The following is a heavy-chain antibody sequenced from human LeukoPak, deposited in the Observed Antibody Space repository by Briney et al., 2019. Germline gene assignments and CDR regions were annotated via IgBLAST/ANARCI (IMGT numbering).Heavy chain of an antibody. CDR1: GGSFSGYY. V-gene: IGHV4-34*01. Sequence: PSETLSLTCAVYGGSFSGYYWSWIRQPPGKGLEWIGEINHSGSTYYNPSLKSRVTISVDTSKNQFSLKLISVTAADTAVYYCARREWQQGGYSMDVWGQGTTVTVS. CDR2: INHSGST. CDR3: ARREWQQGGYSMDV. J-gene: IGHJ6*02. D-gene: IGHD3-3*01.